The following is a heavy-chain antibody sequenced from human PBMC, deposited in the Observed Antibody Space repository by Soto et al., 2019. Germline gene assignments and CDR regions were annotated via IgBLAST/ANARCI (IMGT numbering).Heavy chain of an antibody. D-gene: IGHD2-2*01. CDR3: ARTRSTGGCVDY. V-gene: IGHV1-46*01. CDR2: INPSGGST. Sequence: QVQLVQSGAEVKKPGASVKVSCTASGYTFTGYYLHWLRQAPGQGLEWMGIINPSGGSTNYAQKFQGRVTVTSDTSTSTVYMELSSLRSEDTAVYYCARTRSTGGCVDYWGQGTLVTVSS. J-gene: IGHJ4*02. CDR1: GYTFTGYY.